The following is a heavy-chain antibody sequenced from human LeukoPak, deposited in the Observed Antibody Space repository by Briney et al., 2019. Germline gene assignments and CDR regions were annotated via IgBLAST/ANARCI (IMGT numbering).Heavy chain of an antibody. J-gene: IGHJ4*02. D-gene: IGHD6-6*01. CDR2: ISSNGGST. V-gene: IGHV3-64D*09. Sequence: GGSLRLSCSASGFTFSSYAVHWVRQAPGKGLEYVSAISSNGGSTYYADSVKGRFTISRDNSKNTLYLQMSSLRAEDTAVYYCVKDQEYSSSPTFDYWGQGTLVTVSS. CDR3: VKDQEYSSSPTFDY. CDR1: GFTFSSYA.